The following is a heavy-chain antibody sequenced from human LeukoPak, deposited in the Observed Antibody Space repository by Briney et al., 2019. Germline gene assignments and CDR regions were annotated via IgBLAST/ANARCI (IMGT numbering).Heavy chain of an antibody. D-gene: IGHD3-16*02. J-gene: IGHJ4*02. V-gene: IGHV3-15*01. CDR3: TTDTRDDYVWGSYRYTTPWIDY. CDR2: IKSKTDGCTT. CDR1: GFTFSNAW. Sequence: GGSLRLSCAASGFTFSNAWMSWVRQAPGKGLEWVGRIKSKTDGCTTDYAAPVKARFTISRDDSKTTLYLQMNSLKTEDTAVYYCTTDTRDDYVWGSYRYTTPWIDYWGQGTLVTVSS.